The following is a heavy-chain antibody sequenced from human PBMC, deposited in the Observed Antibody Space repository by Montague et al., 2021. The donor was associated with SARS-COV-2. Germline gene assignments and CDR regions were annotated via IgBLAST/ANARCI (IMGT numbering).Heavy chain of an antibody. V-gene: IGHV4-59*01. CDR2: IFYTGSK. J-gene: IGHJ4*02. CDR3: ARAQNICFIANCVNYFDL. Sequence: SETLSLTCSVSGGSTSNYYWTWIRQSPGKGLQWIGYIFYTGSKKFNPSLKTRVSMSLDASKNHFSLRLSAVTAVDTARYYCARAQNICFIANCVNYFDLWDLGALVTVSS. D-gene: IGHD2-15*01. CDR1: GGSTSNYY.